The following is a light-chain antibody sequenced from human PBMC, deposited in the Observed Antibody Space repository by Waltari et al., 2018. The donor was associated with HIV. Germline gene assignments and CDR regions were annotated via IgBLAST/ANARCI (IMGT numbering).Light chain of an antibody. Sequence: QSVLTQPPSASGTPGQRVTISCSGSSSNIGSNTVTWYQQLPGTATKLLLYSNNQRPSGVPDRFSGSKSGTSASLAISGLQSEDEADYYCAAWDDSLNGVVFGGGTKLTVL. J-gene: IGLJ2*01. CDR1: SSNIGSNT. V-gene: IGLV1-44*01. CDR2: SNN. CDR3: AAWDDSLNGVV.